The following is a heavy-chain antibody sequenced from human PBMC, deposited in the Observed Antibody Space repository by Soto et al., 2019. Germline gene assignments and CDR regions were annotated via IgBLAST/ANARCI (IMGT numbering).Heavy chain of an antibody. CDR3: ARKMKGLLLDY. D-gene: IGHD3-22*01. Sequence: TMSLTSTVSSGSISSGGYYWSWIRQHPGKGLEWIGYIYYSGSTYYNPSLKSRVTISVDTSKNQFSLKLSSVTAADTAVYYCARKMKGLLLDYWGQGTLVTVSS. V-gene: IGHV4-31*03. J-gene: IGHJ4*02. CDR1: SGSISSGGYY. CDR2: IYYSGST.